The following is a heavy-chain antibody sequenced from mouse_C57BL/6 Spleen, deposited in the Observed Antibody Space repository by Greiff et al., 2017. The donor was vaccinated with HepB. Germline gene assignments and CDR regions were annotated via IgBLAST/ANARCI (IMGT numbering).Heavy chain of an antibody. CDR2: IYPGGGYT. V-gene: IGHV1-63*01. J-gene: IGHJ2*01. CDR1: GYTFTNYW. D-gene: IGHD2-4*01. Sequence: VKLQESGAELVRPGTSVKMSCKASGYTFTNYWIGWAKQRPGHGLEWIGDIYPGGGYTNYNEKFKGKATLTADKSSSTAYMQFSSLTSEDSAIYYCARHDYLFDYWGQGTTLTVSS. CDR3: ARHDYLFDY.